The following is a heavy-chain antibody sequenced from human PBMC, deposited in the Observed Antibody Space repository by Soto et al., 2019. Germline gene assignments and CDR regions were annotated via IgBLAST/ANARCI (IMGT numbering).Heavy chain of an antibody. CDR1: GGSINTFY. CDR3: AREGSYSAYNFAHGIQLWSFDF. D-gene: IGHD5-12*01. J-gene: IGHJ4*02. V-gene: IGHV4-4*07. Sequence: SETLSLTCTVSGGSINTFYWSWVRQPAGKGLEWIGRIFSSGSTSFNPSLESRVAMAVDTSKNHFSLNLRSVAAADMAVYYCAREGSYSAYNFAHGIQLWSFDFWGQGALVTVSS. CDR2: IFSSGST.